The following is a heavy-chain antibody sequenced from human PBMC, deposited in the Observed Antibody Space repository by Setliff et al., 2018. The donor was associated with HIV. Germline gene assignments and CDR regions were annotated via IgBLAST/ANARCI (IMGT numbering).Heavy chain of an antibody. V-gene: IGHV1-2*02. J-gene: IGHJ5*01. D-gene: IGHD3-10*01. CDR1: GYTFTDYN. CDR3: ARGGTYYYASENYMSLTNNYFDS. CDR2: INPKSGGT. Sequence: ASVKVSCKASGYTFTDYNIHWVRQAPGQGLEWMGWINPKSGGTNYVQNFQGRVSMTRDTSITTAYMELNRLRSDDTAVYYCARGGTYYYASENYMSLTNNYFDSWGQGTLVTVSS.